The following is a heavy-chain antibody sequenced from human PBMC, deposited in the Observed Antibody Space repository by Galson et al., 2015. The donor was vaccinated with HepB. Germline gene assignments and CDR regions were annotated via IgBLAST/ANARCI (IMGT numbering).Heavy chain of an antibody. CDR1: GFSLTTRGMR. J-gene: IGHJ4*02. Sequence: PALVKPTQTLTLTCTFSGFSLTTRGMRVSWIRQPPGKALEWLARIDWDDEKFYSTSLKTRLTLSKDTSKNQVVLTMTNMQPVDTATYYCARTVGATADFDYWGQGTLVTVP. CDR2: IDWDDEK. D-gene: IGHD1-26*01. V-gene: IGHV2-70*04. CDR3: ARTVGATADFDY.